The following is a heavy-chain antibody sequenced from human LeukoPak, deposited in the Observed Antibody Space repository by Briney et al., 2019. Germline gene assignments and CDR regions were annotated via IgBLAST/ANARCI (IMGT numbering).Heavy chain of an antibody. CDR2: INHSVST. J-gene: IGHJ4*02. D-gene: IGHD4-17*01. CDR1: GGSFSGYY. CDR3: ARDYGDYRRYFDY. Sequence: SESLSLTCAVYGGSFSGYYWSWIRQPPGKGVGWIGEINHSVSTNYTPSLKSRVTISVHTSKNQFSLKLSSVTAADTAVYYCARDYGDYRRYFDYWGQGTLVTVSS. V-gene: IGHV4-34*01.